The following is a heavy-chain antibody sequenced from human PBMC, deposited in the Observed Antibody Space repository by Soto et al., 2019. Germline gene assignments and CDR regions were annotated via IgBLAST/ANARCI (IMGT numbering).Heavy chain of an antibody. J-gene: IGHJ5*02. CDR3: ARPYYDILTGYYMESWFDP. D-gene: IGHD3-9*01. CDR1: GGSISSSNW. V-gene: IGHV4-4*02. Sequence: PSETLSLTCAVSGGSISSSNWWSWVRQPPGKGLEWIGEIYHSGSTNYNPSLKSRVTISVDKSKNQFSLKLSSVTAADTAVYYCARPYYDILTGYYMESWFDPWGQGTLVTVSS. CDR2: IYHSGST.